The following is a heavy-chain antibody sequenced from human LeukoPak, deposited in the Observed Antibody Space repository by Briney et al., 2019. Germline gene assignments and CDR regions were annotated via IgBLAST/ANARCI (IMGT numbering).Heavy chain of an antibody. V-gene: IGHV3-48*01. CDR1: GFTFSSYS. CDR3: ARDYLWAFDF. J-gene: IGHJ3*01. D-gene: IGHD3-16*01. Sequence: GGSLRLSCAASGFTFSSYSLNWVRQAPGKGLEWVSYISASSGNIKYADSVKGRFTISRDNAKNSLYVQMNSLRAEDTAVYYCARDYLWAFDFWGQGTMVTVSS. CDR2: ISASSGNI.